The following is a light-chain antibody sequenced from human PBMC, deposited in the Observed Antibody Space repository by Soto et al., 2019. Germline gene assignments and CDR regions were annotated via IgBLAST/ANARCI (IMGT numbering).Light chain of an antibody. V-gene: IGKV3-15*01. CDR1: QNIDNK. CDR2: DAS. Sequence: IVMTQSPATLSVSPWERATLSCRASQNIDNKLVWYQQKPGQVPRLLIYDASTRATGIPARFSGSGSGTDFTLTISNLEPEDFAVYYCQQHSHWPPWEFGQGTKVDIK. J-gene: IGKJ1*01. CDR3: QQHSHWPPWE.